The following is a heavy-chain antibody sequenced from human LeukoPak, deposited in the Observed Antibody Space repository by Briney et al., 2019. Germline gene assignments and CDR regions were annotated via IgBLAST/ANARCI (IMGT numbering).Heavy chain of an antibody. V-gene: IGHV3-21*01. CDR3: ARDYTYYYGSGSYYNGMDV. Sequence: GGSLRLSCAASGFTFSSYSMNWVRQAPGKGLEWVSSIIGSSSYINYAAQLKGRFTISRDNAKNSLYLQMNSLRAEDTAVYYCARDYTYYYGSGSYYNGMDVWGQGTTVTVSS. CDR1: GFTFSSYS. CDR2: IIGSSSYI. D-gene: IGHD3-10*01. J-gene: IGHJ6*02.